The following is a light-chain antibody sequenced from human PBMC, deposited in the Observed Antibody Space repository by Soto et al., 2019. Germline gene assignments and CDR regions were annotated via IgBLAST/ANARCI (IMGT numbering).Light chain of an antibody. J-gene: IGLJ2*01. CDR3: SSYTTSSTSVV. V-gene: IGLV2-14*01. CDR2: DIS. Sequence: QSSLTQPASVSGSPGQSITNSCTGTSSDVGDYNYVSWYQQHPGKAPKLMIYDISNRPSGVSNRFSGSKSGNTASLTISGLQAEDEADYYCSSYTTSSTSVVFGGGTKLTVL. CDR1: SSDVGDYNY.